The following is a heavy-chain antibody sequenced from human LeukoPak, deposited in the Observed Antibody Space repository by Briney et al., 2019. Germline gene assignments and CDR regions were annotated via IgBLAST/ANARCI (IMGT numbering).Heavy chain of an antibody. Sequence: SETLSLTCAVSDDSFSRHHWTWIRQPPGKGLEWIGYISYIGSTNYNPSLNSRVTISIDTSRNQFSLRLSSVTAADTAVYYCARDLVTVTKGFDIWGQGTMVSVSS. CDR3: ARDLVTVTKGFDI. CDR1: DDSFSRHH. D-gene: IGHD4-17*01. V-gene: IGHV4-59*11. J-gene: IGHJ3*02. CDR2: ISYIGST.